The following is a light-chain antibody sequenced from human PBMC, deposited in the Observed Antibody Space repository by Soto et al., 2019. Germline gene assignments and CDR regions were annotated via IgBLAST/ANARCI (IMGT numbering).Light chain of an antibody. Sequence: GDRVTITCWASQTITTWMAWYQQKPGKAPELLIYAASTLQSGVPSRFSGSGSGTDFTLTISCLQSEDFATYYCQQYYSFPTFGQGTKVDIK. J-gene: IGKJ1*01. CDR2: AAS. CDR1: QTITTW. V-gene: IGKV1D-8*01. CDR3: QQYYSFPT.